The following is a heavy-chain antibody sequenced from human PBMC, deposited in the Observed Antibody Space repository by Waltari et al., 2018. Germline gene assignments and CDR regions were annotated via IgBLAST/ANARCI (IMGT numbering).Heavy chain of an antibody. D-gene: IGHD3-3*01. V-gene: IGHV1-2*02. Sequence: QVQLVQSGAEVKKPGASVKVSCKASGYTFSAYYIHWVRQAPGQGLEWMGWILPNTGGTNYAQNFQGRVTMTTDTSINTAYLELSSLRYDDTAVFYCVRDFWSAGSRWGQGTLVTIS. J-gene: IGHJ4*02. CDR1: GYTFSAYY. CDR3: VRDFWSAGSR. CDR2: ILPNTGGT.